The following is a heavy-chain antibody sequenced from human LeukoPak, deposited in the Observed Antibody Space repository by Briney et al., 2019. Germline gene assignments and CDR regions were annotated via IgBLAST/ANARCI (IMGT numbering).Heavy chain of an antibody. CDR1: GFTFSSYA. V-gene: IGHV3-30-3*01. Sequence: PGGSLRLSCAASGFTFSSYAMSWVRQAPGKGLEWVAVISYDGSNKYYADSVKGRFTISRDNSKNTLYLQMNSLRSEDTAVYYCARGEWLFLRWGQGTLVTVSS. CDR3: ARGEWLFLR. J-gene: IGHJ4*02. D-gene: IGHD3-3*01. CDR2: ISYDGSNK.